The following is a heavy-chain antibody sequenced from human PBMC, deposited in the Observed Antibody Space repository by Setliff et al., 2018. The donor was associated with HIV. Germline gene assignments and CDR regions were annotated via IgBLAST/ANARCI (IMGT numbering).Heavy chain of an antibody. CDR1: GYTFINYY. V-gene: IGHV1-46*01. Sequence: ASVKVSCKTSGYTFINYYVHWMRQAPGQDPEWLGVINPSEGNTNRAPRFQARVIVTRDTSTSTVYLELRRLTSEDTAIYYCARDLIQPLSDYYFDVWGQGTPVTVSS. CDR2: INPSEGNT. CDR3: ARDLIQPLSDYYFDV. D-gene: IGHD5-18*01. J-gene: IGHJ4*02.